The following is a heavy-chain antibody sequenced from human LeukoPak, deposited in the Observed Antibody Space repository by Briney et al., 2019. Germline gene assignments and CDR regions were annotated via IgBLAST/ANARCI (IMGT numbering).Heavy chain of an antibody. CDR1: GGSISSYY. D-gene: IGHD6-19*01. J-gene: IGHJ4*02. Sequence: SETLSLTCTVSGGSISSYYWSWIRQPPGKGLEWIGYIYYSGSTNYNPSLKSRVTISVDMSKNQFSLKLRSVTAADTAVYYCARCTAVAGFDYWGQGTLVTVSS. V-gene: IGHV4-59*01. CDR3: ARCTAVAGFDY. CDR2: IYYSGST.